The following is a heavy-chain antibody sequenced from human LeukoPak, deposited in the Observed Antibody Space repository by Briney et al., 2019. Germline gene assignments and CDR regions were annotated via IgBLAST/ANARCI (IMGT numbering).Heavy chain of an antibody. CDR1: GYTFTSYG. Sequence: ASVNVSCKASGYTFTSYGISWVRQAPGQGLEWMGWISAYNGNTNYAQQLQGRVTMTTDTPKSTAYMALRSLSSDDTAVYYCARDRRVAGTSRYWGQGPLVTVSS. J-gene: IGHJ4*02. CDR3: ARDRRVAGTSRY. CDR2: ISAYNGNT. D-gene: IGHD6-19*01. V-gene: IGHV1-18*01.